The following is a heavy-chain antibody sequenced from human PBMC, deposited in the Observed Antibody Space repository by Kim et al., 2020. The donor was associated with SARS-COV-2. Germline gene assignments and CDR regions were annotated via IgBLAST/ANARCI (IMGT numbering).Heavy chain of an antibody. Sequence: DSVKGRFTISRDNAKNTLYLQVNSLRAEDTAVYCCARGSSGSYPRAFDIWGQGAMVTVSS. V-gene: IGHV3-74*01. D-gene: IGHD1-26*01. J-gene: IGHJ3*02. CDR3: ARGSSGSYPRAFDI.